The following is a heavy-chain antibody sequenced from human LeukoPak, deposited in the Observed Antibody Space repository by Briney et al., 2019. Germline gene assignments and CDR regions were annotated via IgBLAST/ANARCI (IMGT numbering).Heavy chain of an antibody. V-gene: IGHV4-59*08. CDR1: GGSISSYY. CDR2: IYYSGST. Sequence: SETLSLTCTVSGGSISSYYWSWIRQPPGKGLEWIGYIYYSGSTNYNPSLKSRVTISVDTSKNQFSLKLSSVTAADTAVYYCARVSTSITIFGVVPYMDVWGKGTTVTVSS. D-gene: IGHD3-3*01. J-gene: IGHJ6*03. CDR3: ARVSTSITIFGVVPYMDV.